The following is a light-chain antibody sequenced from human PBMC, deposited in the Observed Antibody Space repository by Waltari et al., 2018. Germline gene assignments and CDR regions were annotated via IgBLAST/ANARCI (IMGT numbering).Light chain of an antibody. V-gene: IGKV1-27*01. J-gene: IGKJ4*01. CDR3: QKYNDVPQP. CDR2: AAS. Sequence: DVQMTQSPSSLSASVGDRVIITCRASQGIGIHLAWYQQKPGKVPKALIYAASTLHSGVPSRFSGSGSWTDFTLTISSLQPEDFATYYCQKYNDVPQPFGGGTRVEIK. CDR1: QGIGIH.